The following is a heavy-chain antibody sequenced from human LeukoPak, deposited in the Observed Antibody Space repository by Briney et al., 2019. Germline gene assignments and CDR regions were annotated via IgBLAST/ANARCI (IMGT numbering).Heavy chain of an antibody. V-gene: IGHV3-30*02. D-gene: IGHD1-26*01. CDR1: AFTFSSYG. CDR2: IRNDGSNK. Sequence: PGGSLRLSCAASAFTFSSYGMHWVRQAPGKGLEWVAFIRNDGSNKYHTDSVKGRFTISRDNSKNTLYLQMNSLRAEDTAVYYCAKDPFTSGANWFDPWGQGTRVTVSS. J-gene: IGHJ5*02. CDR3: AKDPFTSGANWFDP.